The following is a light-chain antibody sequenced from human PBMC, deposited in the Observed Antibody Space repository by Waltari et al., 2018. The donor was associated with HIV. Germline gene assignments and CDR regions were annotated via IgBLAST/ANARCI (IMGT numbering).Light chain of an antibody. CDR3: TTWDSSVTAWV. Sequence: QSVLTQPPSASATPGQRVTTSCSGSSSTIGRDFVSWYPQRPGTAPKLLIYRNDQRPSGVPDRFSGSKSGTSASLAISGLRSEDEADYYCTTWDSSVTAWVFGGGTKLTVL. CDR2: RND. V-gene: IGLV1-47*01. J-gene: IGLJ3*02. CDR1: SSTIGRDF.